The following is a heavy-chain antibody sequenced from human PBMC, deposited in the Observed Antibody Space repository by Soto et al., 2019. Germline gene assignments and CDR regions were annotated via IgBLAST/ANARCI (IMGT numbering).Heavy chain of an antibody. CDR1: SYTFRSYY. Sequence: DSFRLDCGTASYTFRSYYTQVAGQSTGQGLEWMGIINPSGGSTSYAQKFQGRVTVTRDTSTSTVYMELSSLRSEDTAVYFFARDNHVIITVHGAFEI. V-gene: IGHV1-46*01. D-gene: IGHD3-22*01. J-gene: IGHJ3*02. CDR2: INPSGGST. CDR3: ARDNHVIITVHGAFEI.